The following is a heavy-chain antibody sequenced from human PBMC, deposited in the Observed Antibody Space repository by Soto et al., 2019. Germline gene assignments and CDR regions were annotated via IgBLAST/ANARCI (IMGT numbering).Heavy chain of an antibody. Sequence: GGSLRLSCAAAGFPFSSYWLSWVRQPPGKGLEWVANIKQDGSEKYYVDSVKGRFTISRDNAKNSLYLQMNSVRAEDMAVYYCASLHYYYYYYMDVWGKGTTVTVSS. CDR1: GFPFSSYW. V-gene: IGHV3-7*01. CDR2: IKQDGSEK. CDR3: ASLHYYYYYYMDV. J-gene: IGHJ6*03.